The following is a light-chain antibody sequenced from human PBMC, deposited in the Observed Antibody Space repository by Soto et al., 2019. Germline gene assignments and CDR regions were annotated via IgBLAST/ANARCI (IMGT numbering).Light chain of an antibody. CDR1: SSDIGGYNY. J-gene: IGLJ1*01. CDR2: EVS. V-gene: IGLV2-14*01. Sequence: QSALTQPASVSGSPGQSITISCTGTSSDIGGYNYVSWYQQHPGKAPKLMIYEVSNRPPGVSNRFSGSKSGNTASLTISGLQAEDEAAYYCTSYTSSSTNYVFGTGTKLTVL. CDR3: TSYTSSSTNYV.